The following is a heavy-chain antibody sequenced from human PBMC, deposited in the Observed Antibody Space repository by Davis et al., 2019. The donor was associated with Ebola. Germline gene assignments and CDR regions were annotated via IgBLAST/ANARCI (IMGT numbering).Heavy chain of an antibody. CDR2: ISYDGSNK. Sequence: GESLKISCAASGFTFSSYAMHWVRQAPGKGLEWVAVISYDGSNKYYADSVKGRFTISRDNSKNTLYLQMNSLRAEDTAVYYCAREDCSSTSCYTDYWGQGTLVTVSS. CDR3: AREDCSSTSCYTDY. D-gene: IGHD2-2*01. CDR1: GFTFSSYA. V-gene: IGHV3-30-3*01. J-gene: IGHJ4*02.